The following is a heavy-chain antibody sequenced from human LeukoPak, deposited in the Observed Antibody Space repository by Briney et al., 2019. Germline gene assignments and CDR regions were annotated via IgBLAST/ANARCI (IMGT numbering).Heavy chain of an antibody. J-gene: IGHJ6*03. CDR1: GGSISPYY. Sequence: PSETLSLTCTVSGGSISPYYWSWIRQPPGKGLEWIGYIHYSGSTNYNPSLKSRVTISVDRSKNQFSLKLSSVTAADTAVYYCASSGTTVTTAPNYYYYMDVWGKGTTVTVSS. D-gene: IGHD4-11*01. CDR3: ASSGTTVTTAPNYYYYMDV. V-gene: IGHV4-59*12. CDR2: IHYSGST.